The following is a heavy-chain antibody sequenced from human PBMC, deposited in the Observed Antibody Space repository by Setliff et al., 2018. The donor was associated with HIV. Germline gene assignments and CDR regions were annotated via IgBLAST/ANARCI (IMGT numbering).Heavy chain of an antibody. J-gene: IGHJ4*02. V-gene: IGHV3-23*01. Sequence: GGSLRLSCAPSGFTFGSYAMSWVRQAPGKGLEWVSVISGSGDSTFYADSLKGRFTISRDNSKNTLELQMNSLRAEDTAMHYCAKTQTVITVYGPFDSWGQGTLVTVSS. CDR1: GFTFGSYA. D-gene: IGHD4-4*01. CDR3: AKTQTVITVYGPFDS. CDR2: ISGSGDST.